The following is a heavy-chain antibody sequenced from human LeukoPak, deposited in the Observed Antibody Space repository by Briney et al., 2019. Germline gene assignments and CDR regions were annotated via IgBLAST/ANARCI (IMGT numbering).Heavy chain of an antibody. CDR2: ISSSSSYI. CDR1: GFTFSSYS. CDR3: ARDEINYGSGSFDY. V-gene: IGHV3-21*01. D-gene: IGHD3-10*01. Sequence: PGGSLRLSCAASGFTFSSYSMNWVRQAPGKGLEWVSSISSSSSYIYYADSVKGRFTISRDNAKNSLYLQMNSLRAEDTAAYYCARDEINYGSGSFDYWGQGTLVTVSS. J-gene: IGHJ4*02.